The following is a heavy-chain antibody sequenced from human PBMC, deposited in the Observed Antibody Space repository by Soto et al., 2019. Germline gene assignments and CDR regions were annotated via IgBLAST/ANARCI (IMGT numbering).Heavy chain of an antibody. CDR3: AKAYLAARLETRSFDY. Sequence: PGGSLRLSCAASGFTFSSYAMSWVRKAPGKGLEWVSAISGSGGSTYYADSVKGRFTISRDNSKNTLYLQMNSLRAEDTAVYYCAKAYLAARLETRSFDYWGQGTLVTVSS. D-gene: IGHD6-6*01. V-gene: IGHV3-23*01. CDR1: GFTFSSYA. CDR2: ISGSGGST. J-gene: IGHJ4*02.